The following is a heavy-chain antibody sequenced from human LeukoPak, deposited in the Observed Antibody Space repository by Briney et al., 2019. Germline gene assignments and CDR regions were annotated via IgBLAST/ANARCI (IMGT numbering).Heavy chain of an antibody. Sequence: GGSLRLSCAAAGFDFSDFWMSWVRQVPGKGLEWVATMKKDGSETHYVDSVKGRFTISRHNAESSLYLQMNSLRAEDTAVYYCVRDGAHWDLDYWGQGTLVTVSS. D-gene: IGHD7-27*01. CDR2: MKKDGSET. CDR1: GFDFSDFW. J-gene: IGHJ4*02. V-gene: IGHV3-7*01. CDR3: VRDGAHWDLDY.